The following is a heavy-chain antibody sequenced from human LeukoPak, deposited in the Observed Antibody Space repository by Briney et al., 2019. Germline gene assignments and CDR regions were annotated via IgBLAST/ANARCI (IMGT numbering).Heavy chain of an antibody. CDR2: IYSGGTT. V-gene: IGHV3-66*01. D-gene: IGHD5-12*01. CDR3: ARGRIVATTGGIGY. Sequence: GGSLRLSCAASGFTVSNNYLTWVRQAPGKGLEWVSVIYSGGTTYYGDSVRGRYTISRDNSKNTFYLQMNSLRAEDTGVYYCARGRIVATTGGIGYWGQGTLVTVSS. J-gene: IGHJ4*02. CDR1: GFTVSNNY.